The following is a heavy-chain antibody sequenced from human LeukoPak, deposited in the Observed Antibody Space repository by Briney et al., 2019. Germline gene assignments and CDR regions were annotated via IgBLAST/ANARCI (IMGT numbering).Heavy chain of an antibody. CDR2: ISGSGGST. D-gene: IGHD6-6*01. CDR3: AKSVRVSSSSWVDY. CDR1: GFIFSSYA. J-gene: IGHJ4*02. V-gene: IGHV3-23*01. Sequence: GGSLRLSCAASGFIFSSYAMSWVRQAPGKGLEWVSAISGSGGSTYYADSVKGRFTISRDNSKNTLYLQMNSLRAEDTAVYYCAKSVRVSSSSWVDYWGQGTLVTVSS.